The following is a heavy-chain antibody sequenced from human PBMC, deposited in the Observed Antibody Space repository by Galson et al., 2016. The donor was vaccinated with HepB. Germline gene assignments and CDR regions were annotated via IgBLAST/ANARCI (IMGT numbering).Heavy chain of an antibody. CDR2: VSWNSGDT. CDR3: VKGPGYASSLRYFDL. D-gene: IGHD6-13*01. CDR1: GFNFGSYA. V-gene: IGHV3-9*01. J-gene: IGHJ2*01. Sequence: SLRLSCAASGFNFGSYAMHWVRQPPGKGLEWVSGVSWNSGDTGYAGSVKGRFTISRDNAKKSLSLQMNSLRVEDTALYYCVKGPGYASSLRYFDLWGRGTLVTVSS.